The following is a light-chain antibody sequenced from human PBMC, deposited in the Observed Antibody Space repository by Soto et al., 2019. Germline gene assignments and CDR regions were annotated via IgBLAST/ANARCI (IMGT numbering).Light chain of an antibody. V-gene: IGLV1-51*01. CDR3: ATWDSSLSAGV. CDR1: STNIGNNY. J-gene: IGLJ2*01. Sequence: QSVLTQPPSVSGAPGQRVTISCSGSSTNIGNNYVSWYQHLPGTAPKLLIYDNTERPSGIPDRFSGSKSGTSATLGITGLQTGYEADYYCATWDSSLSAGVFGGGTKLTVL. CDR2: DNT.